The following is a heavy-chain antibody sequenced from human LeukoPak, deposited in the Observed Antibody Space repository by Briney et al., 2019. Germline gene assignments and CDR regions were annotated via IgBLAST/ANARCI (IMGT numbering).Heavy chain of an antibody. Sequence: SETLSLTCTVSGYSTRSGFYWGWIRQPPGKGLEWIGNIYHSGITYYTPSLKSRVTISVDTSKNQFYLKLNSVTAADTAVYYCARAVGSFDWLPLFDYWGQGTLVTVSS. J-gene: IGHJ4*02. V-gene: IGHV4-38-2*02. CDR3: ARAVGSFDWLPLFDY. D-gene: IGHD3-9*01. CDR2: IYHSGIT. CDR1: GYSTRSGFY.